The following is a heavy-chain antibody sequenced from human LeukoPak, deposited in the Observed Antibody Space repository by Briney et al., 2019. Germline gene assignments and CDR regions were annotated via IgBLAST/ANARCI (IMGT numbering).Heavy chain of an antibody. J-gene: IGHJ2*01. Sequence: PGGSLRLSCAASGFTLRYYYMSWIRQAPGKRLEWISYMSSTGNTIYYAESVKGRFTVSRDSANNSMSLQMTSLRAEDSAVYYCARSSSYFTYFDLWGRDTLVTVSS. V-gene: IGHV3-11*04. CDR1: GFTLRYYY. CDR2: MSSTGNTI. CDR3: ARSSSYFTYFDL. D-gene: IGHD2/OR15-2a*01.